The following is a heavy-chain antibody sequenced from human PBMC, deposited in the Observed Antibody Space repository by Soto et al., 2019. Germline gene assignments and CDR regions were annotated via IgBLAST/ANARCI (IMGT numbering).Heavy chain of an antibody. J-gene: IGHJ3*02. V-gene: IGHV1-69*02. D-gene: IGHD3-22*01. CDR1: GGTFSSYT. CDR3: ARFLPPSGYYDSSGNTTFDI. Sequence: QVQLVQSGAEVKKPGSSVKVSCKASGGTFSSYTISWVRQAPGQGLEWMGRIIPILGIANYAQKFQGRVTITADKSTSTAYMELISLRSEDTDVYYCARFLPPSGYYDSSGNTTFDIWGQGTMVTVSS. CDR2: IIPILGIA.